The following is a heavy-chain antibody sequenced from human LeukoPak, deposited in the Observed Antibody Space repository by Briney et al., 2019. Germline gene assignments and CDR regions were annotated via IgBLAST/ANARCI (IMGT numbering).Heavy chain of an antibody. CDR1: GLTFSSYA. CDR3: AKDSLYCSGGSCRDDAFDI. D-gene: IGHD2-15*01. CDR2: ISGSGGST. J-gene: IGHJ3*02. Sequence: RSLRLSCAASGLTFSSYAMSWVRQAPGKGLEWVSAISGSGGSTYYADSVKGRLTISRDNSKNTLYLQMNSLRAEDTAVYYCAKDSLYCSGGSCRDDAFDIWGQGTMVTVSS. V-gene: IGHV3-23*01.